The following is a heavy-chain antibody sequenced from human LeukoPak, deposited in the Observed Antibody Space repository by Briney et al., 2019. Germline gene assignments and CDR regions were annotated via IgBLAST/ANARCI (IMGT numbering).Heavy chain of an antibody. V-gene: IGHV1-69*05. CDR1: GGTFSSYA. Sequence: ASVKVSRKASGGTFSSYAISWVRQAPGQGLEWMGRIIPIFGTANYAQKFQGRVTITTDESTSTAYMELSSLRSEDTAVYYCARDGSSGWYTEVGFDPWGQGTLVTVSS. D-gene: IGHD6-19*01. CDR2: IIPIFGTA. J-gene: IGHJ5*02. CDR3: ARDGSSGWYTEVGFDP.